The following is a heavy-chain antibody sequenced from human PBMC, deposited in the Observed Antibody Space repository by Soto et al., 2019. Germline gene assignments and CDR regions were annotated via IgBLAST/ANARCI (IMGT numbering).Heavy chain of an antibody. Sequence: VQLVQSGAEVKKPGSSVKVSCKASGGIFSSYAVSWVRQAPGQGLEWMGGIISYFGTPNYAEKFEGRVTLTADESTSTAYMELSSLRSEATAVYYCATGEGGDYVYESGPWGQGTLVTVSS. CDR3: ATGEGGDYVYESGP. D-gene: IGHD4-17*01. CDR1: GGIFSSYA. J-gene: IGHJ5*02. V-gene: IGHV1-69*01. CDR2: IISYFGTP.